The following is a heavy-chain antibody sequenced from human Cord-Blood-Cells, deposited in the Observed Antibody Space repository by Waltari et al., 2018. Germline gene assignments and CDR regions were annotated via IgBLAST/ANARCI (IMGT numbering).Heavy chain of an antibody. D-gene: IGHD1-26*01. CDR3: ARGPLSIVGASYYFDY. Sequence: QVQLVQSGAEVKKPGASVKVSCKASGYTFTSYAMHWVRQAPGKRLEWMGWINAGNGNTKYSQKFQGRVTITRDTSASTAYMGLSSLRSEDTAVYYCARGPLSIVGASYYFDYWGQGTLVTVSS. V-gene: IGHV1-3*01. J-gene: IGHJ4*02. CDR2: INAGNGNT. CDR1: GYTFTSYA.